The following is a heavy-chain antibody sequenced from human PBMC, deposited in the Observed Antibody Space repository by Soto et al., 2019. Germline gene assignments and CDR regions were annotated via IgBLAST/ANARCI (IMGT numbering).Heavy chain of an antibody. CDR3: ASLGRYCSGGSCYTH. CDR1: GGTFSSYT. J-gene: IGHJ4*02. V-gene: IGHV1-69*02. D-gene: IGHD2-15*01. CDR2: IIPILGIA. Sequence: QVQLVQSGAEVKKPGSSVKVSCKASGGTFSSYTISWVRQAPGQGLEWMGRIIPILGIANYAQKFQGRVTITADKSTSTAYMELSSLRSEDTAVYYCASLGRYCSGGSCYTHWGQGTLVTVSS.